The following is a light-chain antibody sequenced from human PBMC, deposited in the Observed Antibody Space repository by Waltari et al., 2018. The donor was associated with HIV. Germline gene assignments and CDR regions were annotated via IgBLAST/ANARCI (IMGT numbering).Light chain of an antibody. CDR1: SSDVGGYNY. J-gene: IGLJ2*01. Sequence: QSALTQPRPVSGSPGLSVTISCTGTSSDVGGYNYVSWYQHHPNKGPKLLIYDVNKRPSGVPDRFSGSKSGNTASLTISGLQAEDEADYYCCSYADTYFVLFGGRTKLTVL. CDR2: DVN. V-gene: IGLV2-11*01. CDR3: CSYADTYFVL.